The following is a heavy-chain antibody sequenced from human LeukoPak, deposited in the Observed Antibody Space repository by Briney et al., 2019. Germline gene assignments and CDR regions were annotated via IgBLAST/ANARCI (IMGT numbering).Heavy chain of an antibody. CDR3: GRHDSGTYYRFDY. J-gene: IGHJ4*02. Sequence: SETLSLTCTVSGGSISSISYYWNWIRQPPGKGLEWIGSVNYGGPTYYNPSLKSRVTISVDTSRNQFSLKLSSVTAADTSVYYCGRHDSGTYYRFDYWGQGSLVTVSS. CDR1: GGSISSISYY. D-gene: IGHD1-26*01. V-gene: IGHV4-39*01. CDR2: VNYGGPT.